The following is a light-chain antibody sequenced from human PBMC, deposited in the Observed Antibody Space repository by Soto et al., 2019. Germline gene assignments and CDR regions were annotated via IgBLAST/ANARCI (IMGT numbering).Light chain of an antibody. CDR3: QHRYNGPPLT. CDR2: EAI. V-gene: IGKV3-11*01. J-gene: IGKJ4*01. Sequence: ETVLTQSPATLSLSPGERATLSCRASQYVGSYLAWYQQKPGQAPRLLIYEAIYRATGIPMRFSGRGSGTDFTLTISNLAPEDSAIYYCQHRYNGPPLTFGGGTKVEIK. CDR1: QYVGSY.